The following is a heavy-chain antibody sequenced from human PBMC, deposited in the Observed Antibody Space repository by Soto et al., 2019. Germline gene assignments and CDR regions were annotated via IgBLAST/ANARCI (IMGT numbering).Heavy chain of an antibody. CDR3: ARDTGQYSGYEAGDY. Sequence: QVQLVQSGAEVKKPGASVKVSCKASGYTFTSYYMHWVRQAPGQGLEWMGIINPSGGSTSYAQKFKCIVTMTRDTSTSTVYMELSSLRSEDTAVYYCARDTGQYSGYEAGDYWGQGTLVTVSS. CDR2: INPSGGST. D-gene: IGHD5-12*01. J-gene: IGHJ4*02. CDR1: GYTFTSYY. V-gene: IGHV1-46*03.